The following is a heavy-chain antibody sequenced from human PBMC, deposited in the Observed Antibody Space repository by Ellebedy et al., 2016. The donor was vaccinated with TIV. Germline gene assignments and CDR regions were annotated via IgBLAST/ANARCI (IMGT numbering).Heavy chain of an antibody. V-gene: IGHV6-1*01. D-gene: IGHD1-26*01. CDR3: ARDPPWCYSGADV. Sequence: SQTLSLTCAISGDSVSHNGVTWHWIRQSPSRGLYLLGRAYYMSTWIYDYAVSVKGRITINPNTSNNQLSLHLNSVTPEDTAVYYGARDPPWCYSGADVWGQGTTVTVSS. CDR1: GDSVSHNGVT. J-gene: IGHJ6*02. CDR2: AYYMSTWIY.